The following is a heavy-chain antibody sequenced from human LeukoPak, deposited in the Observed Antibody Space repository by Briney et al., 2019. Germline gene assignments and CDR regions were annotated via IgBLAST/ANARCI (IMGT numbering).Heavy chain of an antibody. CDR2: INHSGST. V-gene: IGHV4-39*07. J-gene: IGHJ4*02. D-gene: IGHD3-10*01. CDR3: ARLRKYGSGSYYPKYYFDY. Sequence: SETLSLTCTVSGGSISSSSYYWGWIRQPPGKGLEWIGEINHSGSTNYNPSLKSRVTISVDTSKNQFSLKLSSVTAADTAVYYCARLRKYGSGSYYPKYYFDYWGQGTLVTVSS. CDR1: GGSISSSSYY.